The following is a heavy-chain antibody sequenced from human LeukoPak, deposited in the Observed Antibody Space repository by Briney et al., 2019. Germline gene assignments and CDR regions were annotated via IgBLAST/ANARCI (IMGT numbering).Heavy chain of an antibody. V-gene: IGHV1-2*02. CDR3: ARLGAVAGTGPLGY. CDR1: GCTFTGYY. J-gene: IGHJ4*02. D-gene: IGHD6-19*01. CDR2: INPNSGGT. Sequence: ASVKVSCKSSGCTFTGYYMHWVRQAPGQGLEWMGWINPNSGGTNYAQKFQGRVTMTMDTSISTAYMELSRLTSDDTAVYYCARLGAVAGTGPLGYWGQGTLVTVSS.